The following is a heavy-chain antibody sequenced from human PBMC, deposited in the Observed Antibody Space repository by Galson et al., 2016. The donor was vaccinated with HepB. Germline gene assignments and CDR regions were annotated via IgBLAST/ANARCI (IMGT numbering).Heavy chain of an antibody. J-gene: IGHJ6*03. CDR2: ISSDGSNK. D-gene: IGHD4-17*01. CDR1: GFTRSYG. Sequence: SLRLSCAVSGFTRSYGMHWVRQAPGKGLEWVAVISSDGSNKYYADSVKGRFTISRDNSKNTQYLQMNSLRTEDTAVYYCAKWHDDGDYPKYYYYIDVWGKGTTVIVSS. CDR3: AKWHDDGDYPKYYYYIDV. V-gene: IGHV3-30*18.